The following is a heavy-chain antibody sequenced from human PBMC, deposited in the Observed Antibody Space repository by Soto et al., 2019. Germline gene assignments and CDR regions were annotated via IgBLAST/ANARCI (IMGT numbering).Heavy chain of an antibody. D-gene: IGHD2-2*02. J-gene: IGHJ4*02. Sequence: EVQLVESGGGVVRPGGSLRLSCAASGFTFDDYAMRWVRQAPGKGLEWVAGINWNGRSTTYADSLKGRFTISRDNAKNSLHLQINSLRAEDTALYFCARCSSTSCYIMASFDYWGQGTLVTVSS. CDR1: GFTFDDYA. V-gene: IGHV3-20*04. CDR3: ARCSSTSCYIMASFDY. CDR2: INWNGRST.